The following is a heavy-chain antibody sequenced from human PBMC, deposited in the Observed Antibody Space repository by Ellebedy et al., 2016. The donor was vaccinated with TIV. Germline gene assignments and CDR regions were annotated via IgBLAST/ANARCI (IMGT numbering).Heavy chain of an antibody. Sequence: SVKVSCXASGGSFSNKAISWVRQAPGQGLEWVGGFIPVFGTVKYTQKFQGRVTITADGSTNTAYMELSSPRSEDTAVYYCATDHRYGLLDVFDMWGQGTLVTVSS. D-gene: IGHD2-2*03. V-gene: IGHV1-69*13. CDR1: GGSFSNKA. CDR3: ATDHRYGLLDVFDM. CDR2: FIPVFGTV. J-gene: IGHJ3*02.